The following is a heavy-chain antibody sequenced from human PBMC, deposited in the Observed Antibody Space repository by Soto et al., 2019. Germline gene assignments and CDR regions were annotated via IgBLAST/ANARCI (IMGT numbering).Heavy chain of an antibody. CDR2: IKQDGSER. CDR3: ARGNVRGIRGLLEWPGAYGMDV. CDR1: GFTFGNYW. J-gene: IGHJ6*02. V-gene: IGHV3-7*01. Sequence: GWSLRLSCAASGFTFGNYWMSWVRQAPGKGPEWVANIKQDGSERDYVDSVKGRFTISRDNAENSLYLQMNSLRAGDTAVYYCARGNVRGIRGLLEWPGAYGMDVWGQGTTVTVSS. D-gene: IGHD3-3*01.